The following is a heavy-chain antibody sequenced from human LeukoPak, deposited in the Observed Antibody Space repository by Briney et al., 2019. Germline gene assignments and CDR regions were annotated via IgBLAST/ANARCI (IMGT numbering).Heavy chain of an antibody. CDR3: ARGTDCTGGDNCYSPSAFDI. CDR1: GYSISSGYH. Sequence: SETLSLTCSVSGYSISSGYHWGWIRQTPGKGLEWIGRIHHSGSTYYKPSLKSRVTMSVDTSKNQFSLKLNSVTAADTAVYYCARGTDCTGGDNCYSPSAFDIWGQGTMVTVSS. D-gene: IGHD2-8*02. CDR2: IHHSGST. J-gene: IGHJ3*02. V-gene: IGHV4-38-2*02.